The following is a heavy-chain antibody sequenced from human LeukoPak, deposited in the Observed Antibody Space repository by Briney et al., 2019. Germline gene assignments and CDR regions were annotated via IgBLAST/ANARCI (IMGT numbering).Heavy chain of an antibody. J-gene: IGHJ6*03. CDR3: AREGIAARPGGHYYMDV. V-gene: IGHV3-74*01. Sequence: GGSLRLSCAASGFTFSSYWMHWVRQAPGKGLVWDLRINSDGSSTSYADSVKGRFTISRDNAKNTLYLQMNSLRAEDTAVYYCAREGIAARPGGHYYMDVWGKGTTVTVSS. CDR2: INSDGSST. CDR1: GFTFSSYW. D-gene: IGHD6-6*01.